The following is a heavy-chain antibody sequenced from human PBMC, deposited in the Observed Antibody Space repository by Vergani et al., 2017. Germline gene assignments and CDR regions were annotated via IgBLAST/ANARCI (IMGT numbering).Heavy chain of an antibody. Sequence: QVQLVQSGAEVKKPGASVKVSCKASGYTFTSYDINWVRQATGQGLEWMGWMNPNSGNTGYAQKFQGRVTMTRNTSISTAYMELSSLRSEDPAVYYCARGTVTMEGSYYYYYYMDVWGKGTTVTVSS. CDR2: MNPNSGNT. CDR1: GYTFTSYD. CDR3: ARGTVTMEGSYYYYYYMDV. D-gene: IGHD4-17*01. V-gene: IGHV1-8*01. J-gene: IGHJ6*03.